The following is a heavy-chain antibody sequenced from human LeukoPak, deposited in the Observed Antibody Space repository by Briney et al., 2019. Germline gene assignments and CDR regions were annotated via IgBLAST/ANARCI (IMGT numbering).Heavy chain of an antibody. J-gene: IGHJ6*03. CDR1: GGSFNVYY. D-gene: IGHD5-12*01. Sequence: PSETLSLTCVIYGGSFNVYYWTWIRQPPGKGLEWIGSIYYSGSTYYNPSLKSRVTISVDTSKNQFSLKLSSVTAADTAVYYCASSWPYYYYYYMDVWGKGTTVTVSS. V-gene: IGHV4-34*01. CDR2: IYYSGST. CDR3: ASSWPYYYYYYMDV.